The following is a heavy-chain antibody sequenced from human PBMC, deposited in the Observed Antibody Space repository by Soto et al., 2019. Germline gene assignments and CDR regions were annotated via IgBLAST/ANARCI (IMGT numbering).Heavy chain of an antibody. CDR2: IYSNGNT. D-gene: IGHD3-10*01. V-gene: IGHV4-59*08. Sequence: SEALSLTCTGSGGSISNSYWSWIRQSPGKGLEWIGYIYSNGNTNYNPSLKSRLTISIDPSKNQFSLKLSSLSAADTAVYYCARHSPPFFYGSGPWDVWGKGTTVT. CDR3: ARHSPPFFYGSGPWDV. CDR1: GGSISNSY. J-gene: IGHJ6*03.